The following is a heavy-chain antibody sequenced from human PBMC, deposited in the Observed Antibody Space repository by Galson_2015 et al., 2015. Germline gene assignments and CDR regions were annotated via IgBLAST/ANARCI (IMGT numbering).Heavy chain of an antibody. CDR2: ISFDGSNK. CDR3: AGVRGPYDSRGYYEDH. CDR1: GFTFSNYD. V-gene: IGHV3-30*03. D-gene: IGHD3-22*01. Sequence: SLRLSCAASGFTFSNYDMHWVRQAPGKGLEWLAVISFDGSNKYYADSVKGRFTISRDNSKNTLYLQMNSLRAEDTAVYYCAGVRGPYDSRGYYEDHWGQGSLVTVSS. J-gene: IGHJ4*02.